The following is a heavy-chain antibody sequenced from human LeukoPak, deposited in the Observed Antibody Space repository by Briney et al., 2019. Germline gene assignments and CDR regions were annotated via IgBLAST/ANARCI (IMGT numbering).Heavy chain of an antibody. D-gene: IGHD3-3*01. Sequence: PGGSLRLSCAASGFTVSSNYMSWVRQAPGKGLEWVSVIYSGGSTYYADSVKGRFTISRDNSKNTLYLQMNSLRAEDTAVYYCARAYDFWSGYPLASYWGQGTLVTVSS. V-gene: IGHV3-53*01. J-gene: IGHJ4*02. CDR2: IYSGGST. CDR3: ARAYDFWSGYPLASY. CDR1: GFTVSSNY.